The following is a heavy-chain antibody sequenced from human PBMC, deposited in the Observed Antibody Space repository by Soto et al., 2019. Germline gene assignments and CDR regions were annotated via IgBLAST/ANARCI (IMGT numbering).Heavy chain of an antibody. CDR1: GFTFSNFW. CDR3: ARDVSGKLGHAS. J-gene: IGHJ5*02. V-gene: IGHV3-7*01. Sequence: EVQLVESGGGLVQPGGSLRLSCAASGFTFSNFWMSWARRAPGKGLEWVANIKQDGSDKNYVGSVKGRFTISRDNAKNSLYLQMNSLRVEDTAVYYCARDVSGKLGHASWGQGTLVTVSS. CDR2: IKQDGSDK. D-gene: IGHD3-10*01.